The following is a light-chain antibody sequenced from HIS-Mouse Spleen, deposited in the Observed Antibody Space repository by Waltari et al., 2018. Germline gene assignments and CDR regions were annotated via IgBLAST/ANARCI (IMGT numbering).Light chain of an antibody. Sequence: DLQMTQSPSSLSASVGDRVTITCQASQDISNYLNWNQQKPGKDPKLLSYDASNLETGVASRFSGSGSGTDFTFTISSLQPEDIATYYCQQYDNLPITFGQGTRLEIK. J-gene: IGKJ5*01. CDR3: QQYDNLPIT. CDR1: QDISNY. CDR2: DAS. V-gene: IGKV1-33*01.